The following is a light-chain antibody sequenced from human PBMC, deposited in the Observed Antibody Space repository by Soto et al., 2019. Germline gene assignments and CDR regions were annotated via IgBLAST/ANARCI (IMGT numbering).Light chain of an antibody. CDR2: DVS. CDR1: SSEVGGYDY. J-gene: IGLJ1*01. V-gene: IGLV2-14*03. CDR3: SSYTSSSLYV. Sequence: QSALTQPDSVSGSPGQSVTISCTGKSSEVGGYDYVSWYKHHPGKAPKLMFYDVSNRPSGVSMRFSGSKSGNTASLTIFWLQAEDKADYDCSSYTSSSLYVFGTGTKVTVL.